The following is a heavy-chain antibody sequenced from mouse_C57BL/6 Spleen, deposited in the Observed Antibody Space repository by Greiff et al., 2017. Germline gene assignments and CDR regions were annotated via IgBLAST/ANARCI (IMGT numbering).Heavy chain of an antibody. J-gene: IGHJ1*03. Sequence: QVQLQQPGAELVMPGASVKLSCTASGYTFTSYWMPWVKQRPGQGLEWIGEIDPSDSYTNYHQKFKGTSTLTVDKSTSTAYMKLSRLTSEDSADYYGARYDRYFDVWGTGTTVTVSS. D-gene: IGHD2-3*01. CDR2: IDPSDSYT. V-gene: IGHV1-69*01. CDR1: GYTFTSYW. CDR3: ARYDRYFDV.